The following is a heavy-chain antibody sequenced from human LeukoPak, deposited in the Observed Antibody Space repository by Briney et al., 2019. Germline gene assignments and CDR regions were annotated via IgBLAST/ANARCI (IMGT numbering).Heavy chain of an antibody. CDR2: ISSSSSTI. V-gene: IGHV3-48*04. J-gene: IGHJ4*02. CDR3: AKDISPGLVQVYFDY. CDR1: GFTFSSYS. D-gene: IGHD3-10*01. Sequence: GGSLRLSCAASGFTFSSYSMTWVRQAPGKGLEWVSYISSSSSTIYYADSVKGRFTISRDNAKNSLYLQMNSLRAEDTALYYCAKDISPGLVQVYFDYWGQGTLVTVSS.